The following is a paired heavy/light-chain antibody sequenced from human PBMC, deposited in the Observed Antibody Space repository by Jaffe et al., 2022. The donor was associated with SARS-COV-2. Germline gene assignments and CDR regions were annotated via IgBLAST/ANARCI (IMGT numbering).Heavy chain of an antibody. CDR3: ARAALVGDTAYSEDYYYYYGMDV. D-gene: IGHD5-18*01. Sequence: QVQLQESGPGLVKPSQTLSLTCTVSGGSISSGGYYWSWIRQHPGKGLEWIGYIYYSGSTYYNPSLKSRVTISVDTSKNQFSLKLSSVTAADTAVYYCARAALVGDTAYSEDYYYYYGMDVWGQGTTVTVSS. CDR2: IYYSGST. V-gene: IGHV4-31*03. J-gene: IGHJ6*02. CDR1: GGSISSGGYY.
Light chain of an antibody. J-gene: IGKJ4*01. CDR3: QQYNSYSPLVT. CDR1: QSISSW. Sequence: DIQMTQSPSTLSASVGDRVTITCRASQSISSWLAWYQQKPGKAPKLLIYKASSLESGVPSRFSGSGSGTEFTLTISSLQPDDFATYYCQQYNSYSPLVTFGGGTKVEIK. V-gene: IGKV1-5*03. CDR2: KAS.